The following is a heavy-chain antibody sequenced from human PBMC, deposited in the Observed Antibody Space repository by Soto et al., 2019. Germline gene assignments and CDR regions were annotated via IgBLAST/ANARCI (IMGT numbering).Heavy chain of an antibody. CDR2: INPTSGGT. D-gene: IGHD2-15*01. J-gene: IGHJ6*04. Sequence: ASVKVSCKASGYTFTGYYMHWVRQAPGQGLEWMGWINPTSGGTNYAQKFQGWVTMTRDTSISTAYMELSRLRSDDTAVYYCARQARGEQMVYSADMDVWGKGTRVT. CDR1: GYTFTGYY. CDR3: ARQARGEQMVYSADMDV. V-gene: IGHV1-2*04.